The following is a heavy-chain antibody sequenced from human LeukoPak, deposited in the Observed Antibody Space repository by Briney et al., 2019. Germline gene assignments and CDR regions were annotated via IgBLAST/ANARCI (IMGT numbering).Heavy chain of an antibody. CDR3: ARRNLVASDP. Sequence: PSETLSLTCAVYGGSFSGYYWSWIRQPPGKGLEWIGEINHSGSTNYNPSLKSRVTISVDTSKNQFSLKLSSVTAADMAVYYCARRNLVASDPWGQGTLVTVSS. CDR2: INHSGST. J-gene: IGHJ5*02. CDR1: GGSFSGYY. V-gene: IGHV4-34*01.